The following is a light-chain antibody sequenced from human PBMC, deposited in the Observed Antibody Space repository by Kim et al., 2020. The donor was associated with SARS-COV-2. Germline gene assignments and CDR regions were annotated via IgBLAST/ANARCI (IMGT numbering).Light chain of an antibody. J-gene: IGKJ1*01. CDR1: HNVAKS. CDR2: AAY. CDR3: QKYNSAPCT. V-gene: IGKV1-27*01. Sequence: VSVGDRVTTTCRASHNVAKSLAWYQQRPRKVPQVLISAAYTLQSRVPSRFSGSGSVTEFTLSIASLQTEDVATYYSQKYNSAPCTFVPGTKVYIK.